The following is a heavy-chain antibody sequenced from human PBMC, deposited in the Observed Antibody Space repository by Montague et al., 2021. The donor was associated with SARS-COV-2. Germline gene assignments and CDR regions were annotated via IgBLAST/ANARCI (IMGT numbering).Heavy chain of an antibody. V-gene: IGHV4-59*01. J-gene: IGHJ3*02. CDR1: GGSISTYY. CDR2: IYYSGNP. CDR3: ARGKGRSPYAFDI. D-gene: IGHD2-15*01. Sequence: SETLSLTCTVSGGSISTYYWSWIRQSPGKGLEWIGYIYYSGNPNYTPSLTSRLSMPVDTSKNQFSLELSSVTAADTAVFFCARGKGRSPYAFDIWGQGITVTVSS.